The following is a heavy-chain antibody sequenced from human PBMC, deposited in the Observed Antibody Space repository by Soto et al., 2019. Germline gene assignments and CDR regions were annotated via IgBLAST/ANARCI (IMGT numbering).Heavy chain of an antibody. J-gene: IGHJ6*02. CDR1: GDSVSSNSAA. CDR3: ARYMVRGVKAWPRYYGMDV. V-gene: IGHV6-1*01. D-gene: IGHD3-10*01. CDR2: TYYRSKWYN. Sequence: PSQTLSLTCAISGDSVSSNSAAWNWIRQSPSRGLEWLGRTYYRSKWYNDYAVSVKSRITINPDTSKNQFSLQLNSVTAADTAVYYCARYMVRGVKAWPRYYGMDVWGQGTTVTVSS.